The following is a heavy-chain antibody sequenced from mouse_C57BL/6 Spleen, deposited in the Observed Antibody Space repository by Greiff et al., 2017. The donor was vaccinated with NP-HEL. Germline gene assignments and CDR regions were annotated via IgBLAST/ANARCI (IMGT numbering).Heavy chain of an antibody. J-gene: IGHJ2*01. CDR3: ARQGHYYGSSFDY. D-gene: IGHD1-1*01. CDR1: GYTFTSYW. CDR2: IYPSDSET. Sequence: VQLQQPGAELVRPGSSVKLSCKASGYTFTSYWMDWVKQRPGQGLEWIGNIYPSDSETHYNQKFKDKATLTVDKSSSTAYMQLSSLTSEDSAVYYCARQGHYYGSSFDYWGQGTTLTVSS. V-gene: IGHV1-61*01.